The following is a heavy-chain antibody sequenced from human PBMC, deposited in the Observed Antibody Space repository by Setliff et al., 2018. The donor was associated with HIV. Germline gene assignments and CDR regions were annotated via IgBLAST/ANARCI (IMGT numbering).Heavy chain of an antibody. CDR2: ISYDESNK. CDR1: GFTFSNYA. V-gene: IGHV3-30*11. Sequence: GGSLRLSCEASGFTFSNYAMHWVRQAPGKGLEWVTVISYDESNKYYGDSVKGRFTISRDNSKNTLYLQMNSLRAEDTAVYYCARGPNRYSGTYSYYYYMDVWGKGTTVTVSS. J-gene: IGHJ6*03. D-gene: IGHD1-26*01. CDR3: ARGPNRYSGTYSYYYYMDV.